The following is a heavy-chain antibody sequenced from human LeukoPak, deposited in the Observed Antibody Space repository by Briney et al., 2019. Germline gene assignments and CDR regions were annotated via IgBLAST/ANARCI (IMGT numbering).Heavy chain of an antibody. Sequence: SETLSLTCTVSGSSISSSGFYWGWIRQPPGKGLEWIGSIHSSGSTYYNPSLKSRVTISVDTSKSKFSLKLSSVTAADTAVYYSARVLGSGSYYYYDMDVWGKGTTVTVSS. V-gene: IGHV4-39*01. CDR2: IHSSGST. D-gene: IGHD3-10*01. J-gene: IGHJ6*03. CDR3: ARVLGSGSYYYYDMDV. CDR1: GSSISSSGFY.